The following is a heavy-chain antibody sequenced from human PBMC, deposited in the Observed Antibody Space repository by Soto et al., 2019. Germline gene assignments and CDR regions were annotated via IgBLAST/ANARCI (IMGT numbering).Heavy chain of an antibody. CDR2: ISSSSTR. CDR1: GFTFSTYS. J-gene: IGHJ4*02. D-gene: IGHD7-27*01. CDR3: AREYLGTFDY. Sequence: EVQLVESGGGLVQPGGSLRLSCAASGFTFSTYSMNWVRQAPGKGREWVSYISSSSTRYYADSVKGRFTISRDNAKNSLYLQMNSLRAEDTAVYYCAREYLGTFDYWGQGTLVTVSS. V-gene: IGHV3-48*01.